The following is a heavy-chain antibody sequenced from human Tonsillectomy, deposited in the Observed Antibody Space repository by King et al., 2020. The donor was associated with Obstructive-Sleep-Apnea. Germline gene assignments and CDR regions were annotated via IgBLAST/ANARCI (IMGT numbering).Heavy chain of an antibody. CDR2: IYNGGST. CDR3: ARAPAPYYYDSSGNPEMDV. V-gene: IGHV3-66*01. J-gene: IGHJ6*02. D-gene: IGHD3-22*01. Sequence: VQLVESGGGLVQPGGSLRLSCAASGFTVSSNYMSWVRQAPGKGLEWVSVIYNGGSTYYADSVKGRFTISRDNSKNTLYLQMISLRAEDTAVYYCARAPAPYYYDSSGNPEMDVWGQGTTVTVSS. CDR1: GFTVSSNY.